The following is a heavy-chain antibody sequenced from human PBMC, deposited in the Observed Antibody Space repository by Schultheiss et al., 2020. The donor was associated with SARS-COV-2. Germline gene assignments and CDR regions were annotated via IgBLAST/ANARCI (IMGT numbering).Heavy chain of an antibody. CDR2: IYTSGST. D-gene: IGHD1-7*01. CDR3: ARDIFLAAAELELYNAWFDP. J-gene: IGHJ5*02. Sequence: SETLSLTCTVSGGSISSYYWSWIRQPAGKGLEWIGRIYTSGSTNYNPSLKSRVTMSVDTSKNQFSLKLSSVTAADTAVYYCARDIFLAAAELELYNAWFDPRGQGTLVTVSS. V-gene: IGHV4-4*07. CDR1: GGSISSYY.